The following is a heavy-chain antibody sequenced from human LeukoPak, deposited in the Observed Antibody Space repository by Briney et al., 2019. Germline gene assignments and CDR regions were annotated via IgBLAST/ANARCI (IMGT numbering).Heavy chain of an antibody. D-gene: IGHD4-11*01. V-gene: IGHV4-59*01. CDR1: DDSITMYY. CDR2: VDHTGST. Sequence: SETLSLTCTVSDDSITMYYWTWIRQPPGKGLEWIGYVDHTGSTRFNPSLNGRVSISRDTSNNFFSLRLRSVTAADTAVYFCARGRVSSSTWYSTYYYFFYMDFWGKGTTVTVSS. J-gene: IGHJ6*03. CDR3: ARGRVSSSTWYSTYYYFFYMDF.